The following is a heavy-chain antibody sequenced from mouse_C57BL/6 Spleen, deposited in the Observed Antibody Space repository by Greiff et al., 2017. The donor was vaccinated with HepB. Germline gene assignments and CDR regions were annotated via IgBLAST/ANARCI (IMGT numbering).Heavy chain of an antibody. J-gene: IGHJ2*01. Sequence: VQLQQSGAELVRPGASVKLSCTASGFNIKDYYMHWVKQRPEQGLEWIGRIDPEDGDTEYAPKFQGKATMTADTSSNTAYLQLSSLTSEDTAVYYCTTYGYDVVPYYCDYWGQGTTLTVSS. V-gene: IGHV14-1*01. CDR1: GFNIKDYY. D-gene: IGHD2-2*01. CDR3: TTYGYDVVPYYCDY. CDR2: IDPEDGDT.